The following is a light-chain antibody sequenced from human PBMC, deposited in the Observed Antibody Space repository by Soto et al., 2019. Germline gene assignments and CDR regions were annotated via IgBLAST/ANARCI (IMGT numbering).Light chain of an antibody. V-gene: IGKV3D-15*01. CDR1: QSVGYS. J-gene: IGKJ1*01. CDR2: GAS. CDR3: QQYNNWPPWT. Sequence: EIVMTQSPGTLSVSPGERATLSCRASQSVGYSLAWYQQKPGQAPRLLIHGASTRATGIPARFSGSGSGTEFTLTISSLQSEDFAVYYCQQYNNWPPWTFGQGTKVEIK.